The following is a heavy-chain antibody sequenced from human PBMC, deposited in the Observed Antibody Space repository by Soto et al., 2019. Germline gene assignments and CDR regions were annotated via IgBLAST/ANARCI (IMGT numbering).Heavy chain of an antibody. CDR2: ISAYNGHA. J-gene: IGHJ6*03. D-gene: IGHD2-2*01. V-gene: IGHV1-18*01. Sequence: QVQLVQSGGEVKNPGASVKVSCKAFGYTLTNYGISWVRQAPGQGLEWMGWISAYNGHANYAQKFQGRVRFTTDRPTNTAYMELRSLGSDDTAEYYCAREGYCSSSMCYGGYYYIDVWGKGPTVTVS. CDR3: AREGYCSSSMCYGGYYYIDV. CDR1: GYTLTNYG.